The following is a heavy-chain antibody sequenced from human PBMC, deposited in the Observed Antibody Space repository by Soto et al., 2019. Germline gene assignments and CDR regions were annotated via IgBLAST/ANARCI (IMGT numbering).Heavy chain of an antibody. Sequence: PGESLKISCAASGFTFSSYAMSWVRQAPGKGLEWVSAISGSGGSTYYADSVKGRFTISRDTSKNTLYLQMNSLRAEDTAVYYCAKLSSSWPITPDNWFDPWGQGTLVTVSS. D-gene: IGHD6-13*01. CDR1: GFTFSSYA. V-gene: IGHV3-23*01. CDR2: ISGSGGST. J-gene: IGHJ5*02. CDR3: AKLSSSWPITPDNWFDP.